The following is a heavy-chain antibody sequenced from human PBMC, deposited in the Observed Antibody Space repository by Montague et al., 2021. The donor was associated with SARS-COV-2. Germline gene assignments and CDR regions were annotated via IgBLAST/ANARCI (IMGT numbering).Heavy chain of an antibody. V-gene: IGHV3-9*01. CDR2: ISWNSGSI. CDR3: TKVQIYMVRGVMPAFDI. D-gene: IGHD3-10*01. Sequence: SLRLSCAASGFTFGDYAMYWVRQAPGKGLEWVSGISWNSGSIGYADSVKGRFTISRDNAKNSLYLQMNSLRAEDTALYYCTKVQIYMVRGVMPAFDIWGQGTMVTVSS. J-gene: IGHJ3*02. CDR1: GFTFGDYA.